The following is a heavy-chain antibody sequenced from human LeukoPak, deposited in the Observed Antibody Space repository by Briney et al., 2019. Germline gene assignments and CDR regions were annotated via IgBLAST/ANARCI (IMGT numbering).Heavy chain of an antibody. V-gene: IGHV3-7*01. Sequence: PGGSLRLSCAASGFTFSSYWMTWVRQAPGKGLEWVANIKQDGSEKHYMDSVKGRFTISRDNAKNSLYLQMNSLRAEDTAVYYCAKGVRFGELLFVLDYWGQGTLVTVSS. CDR2: IKQDGSEK. J-gene: IGHJ4*02. CDR3: AKGVRFGELLFVLDY. D-gene: IGHD3-10*01. CDR1: GFTFSSYW.